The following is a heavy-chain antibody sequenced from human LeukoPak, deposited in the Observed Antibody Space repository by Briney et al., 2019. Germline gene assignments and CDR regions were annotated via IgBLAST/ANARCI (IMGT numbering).Heavy chain of an antibody. J-gene: IGHJ4*02. D-gene: IGHD4-23*01. CDR3: ASEIPGGQTDLDY. V-gene: IGHV3-7*01. Sequence: GGSLRLPCVGSGFTLSNYWMSWVRQAPGKGPEWVANIEHGGSAIYYVDSVRGRFTISRDNAKNSLYLQLDSLRVEDTAVYYCASEIPGGQTDLDYWGQGTMVSVSS. CDR2: IEHGGSAI. CDR1: GFTLSNYW.